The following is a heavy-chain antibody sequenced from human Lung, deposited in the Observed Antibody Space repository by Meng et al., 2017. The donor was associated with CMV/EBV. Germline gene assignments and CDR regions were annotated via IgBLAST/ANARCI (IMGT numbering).Heavy chain of an antibody. J-gene: IGHJ4*02. CDR3: AKEGPTALDGTDLSLVY. CDR2: ISDGGGST. D-gene: IGHD1-1*01. V-gene: IGHV3-23*01. Sequence: GGSXRLXCAASGFXFSTYAVSWVRQAPGKGLEWVSGISDGGGSTYYADSVKGRFTISRDNSKNTSDLQMNSLRVEDTAVYYCAKEGPTALDGTDLSLVYWXQGTXVTVSS. CDR1: GFXFSTYA.